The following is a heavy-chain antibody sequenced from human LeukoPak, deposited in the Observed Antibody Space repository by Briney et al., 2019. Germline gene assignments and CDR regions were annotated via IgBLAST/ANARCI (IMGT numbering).Heavy chain of an antibody. V-gene: IGHV3-33*01. CDR2: IWHDGSNK. CDR3: ARQSEDFSLDY. J-gene: IGHJ4*02. CDR1: GFTFSNYG. D-gene: IGHD2/OR15-2a*01. Sequence: GGSLRLSCAASGFTFSNYGMHWVRQAPGKGLEWVAIIWHDGSNKYYTDSVKGRFTISRDNSKNTLYLQMNSLRAEDTAVYYCARQSEDFSLDYWGQGTLVTVSS.